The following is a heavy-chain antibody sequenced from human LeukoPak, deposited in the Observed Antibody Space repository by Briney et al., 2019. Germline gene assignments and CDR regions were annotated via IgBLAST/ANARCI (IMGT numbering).Heavy chain of an antibody. Sequence: ASVKVSCKASGGTFSSYAISWVRQAPGQGLEWMGRIIPIFGTANYAQKFQGRVTITTDESTSTAYMELSSLRSEDTAVCYCARNSPFEPAAGTDFDYWGQGTLVTVSS. V-gene: IGHV1-69*05. J-gene: IGHJ4*02. CDR2: IIPIFGTA. CDR1: GGTFSSYA. D-gene: IGHD6-13*01. CDR3: ARNSPFEPAAGTDFDY.